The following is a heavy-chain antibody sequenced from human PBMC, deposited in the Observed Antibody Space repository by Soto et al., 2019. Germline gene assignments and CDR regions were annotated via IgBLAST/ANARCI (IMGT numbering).Heavy chain of an antibody. Sequence: PSETLSLTCAVYGGSISSSSYYWGWIRQPPGKGLEWIGSIYYSGSTYYNPSLKSRVTISVDTSKNQFSLKLSSVTAADTAVYYCARLGLAAAGHNWFDPWGQGTLVTVSS. CDR2: IYYSGST. CDR1: GGSISSSSYY. J-gene: IGHJ5*02. V-gene: IGHV4-39*01. CDR3: ARLGLAAAGHNWFDP. D-gene: IGHD6-13*01.